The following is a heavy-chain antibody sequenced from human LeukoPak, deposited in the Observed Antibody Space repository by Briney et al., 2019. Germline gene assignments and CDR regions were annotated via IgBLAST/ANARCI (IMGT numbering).Heavy chain of an antibody. D-gene: IGHD6-13*01. J-gene: IGHJ3*02. V-gene: IGHV4-39*01. CDR2: IYYSGST. CDR3: ARRIAAAGSAFDI. CDR1: GGSISTSSYY. Sequence: SETLSLTCTASGGSISTSSYYWGWLRQPPGTGLEWIGSIYYSGSTHYNPSLKSRITISVDTSKNQFSLKLSSVTAADTAVYYCARRIAAAGSAFDIWGQGTKVTVSS.